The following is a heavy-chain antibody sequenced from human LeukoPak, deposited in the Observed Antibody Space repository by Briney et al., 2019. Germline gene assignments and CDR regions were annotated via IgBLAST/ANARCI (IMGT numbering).Heavy chain of an antibody. CDR2: FDPEDGDT. J-gene: IGHJ2*01. V-gene: IGHV1-24*01. Sequence: ASVKVSCKISGFTLTESPIHWVRQAPGKGLEWMGGFDPEDGDTVYAQRFQGRVTMTEDRATDTAYMELSSLTSEDTAMYYCATPDRVGMRGLPFYWFFDFWGRGTLVSVSS. CDR1: GFTLTESP. D-gene: IGHD3-16*01. CDR3: ATPDRVGMRGLPFYWFFDF.